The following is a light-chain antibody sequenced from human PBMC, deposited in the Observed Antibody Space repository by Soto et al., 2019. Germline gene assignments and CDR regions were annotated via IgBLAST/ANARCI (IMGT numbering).Light chain of an antibody. V-gene: IGLV2-11*01. J-gene: IGLJ3*02. CDR3: CSYSGSHTPWV. Sequence: QSVLTQPRSVSGSPGQSVTISCTGTSSDAGGYNYVSWYQQHPGKAPKLMIYDVNKWPSGVPDRFSGSKSGNTASLTISGLQAEDEADYHCCSYSGSHTPWVFGGGTQLTVL. CDR2: DVN. CDR1: SSDAGGYNY.